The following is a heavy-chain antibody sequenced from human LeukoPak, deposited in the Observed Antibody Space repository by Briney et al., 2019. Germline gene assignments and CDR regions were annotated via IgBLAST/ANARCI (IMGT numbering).Heavy chain of an antibody. D-gene: IGHD4-17*01. CDR2: IYYSGSA. Sequence: SETLSLTCTVSGGSISSSSYYWGWIRQPPGKGLEWIGSIYYSGSAYYNPSLKSRVTISVDTSKNQFSLKLSSVTAADTAVYYCASDPTTVTRDHWGQGTLVTVSS. CDR1: GGSISSSSYY. J-gene: IGHJ4*02. CDR3: ASDPTTVTRDH. V-gene: IGHV4-39*01.